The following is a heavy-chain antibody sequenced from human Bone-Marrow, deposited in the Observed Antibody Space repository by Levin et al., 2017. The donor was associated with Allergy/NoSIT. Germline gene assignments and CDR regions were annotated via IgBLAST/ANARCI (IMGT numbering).Heavy chain of an antibody. CDR3: ARVETLTTPPHYYYYYMDV. V-gene: IGHV3-7*03. CDR1: GFTFSSYW. CDR2: IKQDGSEK. D-gene: IGHD4/OR15-4a*01. J-gene: IGHJ6*03. Sequence: GESLKISCAASGFTFSSYWMSWVRQAPGKGLEWVANIKQDGSEKYYVDSVKGRFTISRDNAKNSLYLQMNSLRAEDTAVYYCARVETLTTPPHYYYYYMDVWGKGTTVTVSS.